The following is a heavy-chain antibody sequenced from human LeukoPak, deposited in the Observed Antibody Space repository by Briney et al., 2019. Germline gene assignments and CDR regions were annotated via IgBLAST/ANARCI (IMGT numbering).Heavy chain of an antibody. CDR3: ARGPGNYYDSSGFYYG. D-gene: IGHD3-22*01. Sequence: GRSLRLSCAASGFIFSAYAMHWVRQAPGKGLEWVAVISSDGSNEYYADSVKGRFTISRDNSKNTLYLQVNSLRPEDTAVYYCARGPGNYYDSSGFYYGWGQGTLVTVSS. J-gene: IGHJ4*02. CDR1: GFIFSAYA. CDR2: ISSDGSNE. V-gene: IGHV3-30*01.